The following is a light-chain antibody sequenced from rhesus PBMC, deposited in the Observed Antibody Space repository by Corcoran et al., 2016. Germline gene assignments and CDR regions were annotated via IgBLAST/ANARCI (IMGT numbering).Light chain of an antibody. Sequence: QVILTQSPATLSLSPGERATLPCRASQRVSSYLAGYQQKPGQAPRLLIYGASSRDPGIPDRFSGSGSGTDFALTLRSLGPEDVGVYHGYQHSSGYPAFGRGAKVEIK. CDR3: YQHSSGYPA. CDR1: QRVSSY. CDR2: GAS. J-gene: IGKJ1*01. V-gene: IGKV3-10*01.